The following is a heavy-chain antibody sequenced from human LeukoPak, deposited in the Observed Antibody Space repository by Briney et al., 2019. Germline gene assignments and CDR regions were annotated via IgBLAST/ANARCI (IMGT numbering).Heavy chain of an antibody. Sequence: GGSLRLSCAASGFTFSSYAMSWVRQAPGKGLEWVASISSSSTYIYYADSVKGRFIISRDNAKNSLYLQMNSLRAEDSAVYYCVRDDYTSSATNWGQGTLVTVSS. D-gene: IGHD6-13*01. CDR3: VRDDYTSSATN. CDR2: ISSSSTYI. CDR1: GFTFSSYA. V-gene: IGHV3-21*06. J-gene: IGHJ4*02.